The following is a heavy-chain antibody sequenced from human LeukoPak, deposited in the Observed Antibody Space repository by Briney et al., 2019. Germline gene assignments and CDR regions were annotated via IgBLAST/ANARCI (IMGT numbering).Heavy chain of an antibody. J-gene: IGHJ4*02. D-gene: IGHD3-10*01. Sequence: GASVKVSCKASGYTFTGYYMHWVRQAPGQGLEWMGWINPNSGGTNYAQKFQGRVTMTRDTSISTAYMELSSLRSEDTAVYYCARTNSMVRGVISREYYFDYWGQGTLVTVSS. V-gene: IGHV1-2*02. CDR3: ARTNSMVRGVISREYYFDY. CDR2: INPNSGGT. CDR1: GYTFTGYY.